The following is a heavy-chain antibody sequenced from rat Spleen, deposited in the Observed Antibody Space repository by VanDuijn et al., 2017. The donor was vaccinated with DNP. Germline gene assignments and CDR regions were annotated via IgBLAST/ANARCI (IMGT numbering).Heavy chain of an antibody. V-gene: IGHV5-29*01. CDR3: ASYYYYSGGWYFDF. D-gene: IGHD1-1*01. Sequence: EVLLVESDGGLVQPGRSLKLSCAVSGFTFSDYYMAWVRQAPAKGLEWVATISYNGGSTYYRDSVKGRFTISRDNAKNTLYLQMDSLRSDDTATYYGASYYYYSGGWYFDFWGPGTMVTLSS. CDR2: ISYNGGST. J-gene: IGHJ1*01. CDR1: GFTFSDYY.